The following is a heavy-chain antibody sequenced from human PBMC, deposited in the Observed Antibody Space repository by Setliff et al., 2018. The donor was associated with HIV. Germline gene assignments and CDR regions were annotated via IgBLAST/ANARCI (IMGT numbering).Heavy chain of an antibody. CDR1: GGSINRGNYY. Sequence: SETLSLTCTVSGGSINRGNYYWTWIRQPPGKGLEWIGYIFYTGSTNYTPSLKSRVTISVDTSMDQFSLKLNSVTAADTAVYYCAAASSWDPLLDYWGQGTLVTVSS. V-gene: IGHV4-61*01. J-gene: IGHJ4*02. CDR2: IFYTGST. D-gene: IGHD6-13*01. CDR3: AAASSWDPLLDY.